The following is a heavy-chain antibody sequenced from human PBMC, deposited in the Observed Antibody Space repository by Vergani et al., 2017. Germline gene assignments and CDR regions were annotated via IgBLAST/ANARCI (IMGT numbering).Heavy chain of an antibody. V-gene: IGHV4-34*01. CDR3: ARGRFIAARPFDY. D-gene: IGHD6-6*01. CDR2: INHSGST. J-gene: IGHJ4*02. Sequence: QVQLQQWGAGLLKPSETLSLTCAVYGGSFSGYYWSWIRQPPGKGLEWIAEINHSGSTNYNPSLKSRVTISVNTSKNQFSLKLSSVTAADTAVYYCARGRFIAARPFDYWGQGTLVTVSS. CDR1: GGSFSGYY.